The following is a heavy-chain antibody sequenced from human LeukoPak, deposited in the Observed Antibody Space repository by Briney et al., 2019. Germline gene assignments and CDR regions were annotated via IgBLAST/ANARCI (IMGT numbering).Heavy chain of an antibody. V-gene: IGHV4-39*02. Sequence: PSETLSLTCSVSGASINNVNYYWGWIRQPPGKGLEWIGSRYYSGSTYYNPSLNGRVTIGVDTSKKEVSLNLRSVTAADTAVYYCAREDGYNSAWFDPWGQGTLVTVSS. CDR1: GASINNVNYY. CDR3: AREDGYNSAWFDP. J-gene: IGHJ5*02. CDR2: RYYSGST. D-gene: IGHD5-24*01.